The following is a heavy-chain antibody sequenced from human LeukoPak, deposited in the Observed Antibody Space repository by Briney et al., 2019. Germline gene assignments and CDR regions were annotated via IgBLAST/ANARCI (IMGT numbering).Heavy chain of an antibody. V-gene: IGHV3-74*01. Sequence: GGSLRLSCVASGFTFSSYWMHWVRQAPGKGLVWVSRINSDGSSTSYADSVKGRFTISRDNAKNTLYLQMNSLRAEDTAVYYCARSPVLRFLEWLLGFDYWGQGTLVTVSS. CDR3: ARSPVLRFLEWLLGFDY. CDR1: GFTFSSYW. CDR2: INSDGSST. J-gene: IGHJ4*02. D-gene: IGHD3-3*01.